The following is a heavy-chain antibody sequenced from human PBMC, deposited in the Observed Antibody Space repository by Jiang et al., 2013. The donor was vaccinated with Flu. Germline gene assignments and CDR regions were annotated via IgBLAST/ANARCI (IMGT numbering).Heavy chain of an antibody. V-gene: IGHV3-33*01. CDR2: IWYDGSNK. CDR3: ARSPGDSDAFDI. CDR1: GFTFSSYG. Sequence: VVQPGRSLRLSCAASGFTFSSYGMHWVRQAPGKGLEWVAVIWYDGSNKYYADSVKGRFTISRDNSKNTLYLQMNSLRAEDTAVYYCARSPGDSDAFDIWGQGTMVTVSS. D-gene: IGHD7-27*01. J-gene: IGHJ3*02.